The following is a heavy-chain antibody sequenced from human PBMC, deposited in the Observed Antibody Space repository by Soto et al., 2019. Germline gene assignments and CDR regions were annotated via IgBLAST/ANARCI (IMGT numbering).Heavy chain of an antibody. J-gene: IGHJ4*02. V-gene: IGHV4-30-2*01. Sequence: SETLSLTCAVSGGSISGGGFSWSWIRQPSWKGLEWIGYILHTGGTQYNPSLKSRVSMSVDKSKNQFSLHLTSVTAADTAVYCARLQFGEGFDYWGEGXLFTV. CDR2: ILHTGGT. CDR3: ARLQFGEGFDY. CDR1: GGSISGGGFS. D-gene: IGHD3-10*01.